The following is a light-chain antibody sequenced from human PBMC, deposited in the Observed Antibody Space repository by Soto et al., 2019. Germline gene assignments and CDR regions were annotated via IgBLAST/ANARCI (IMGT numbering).Light chain of an antibody. CDR3: ISYSGGNTFYV. Sequence: QSALTQPASVAGSPGQSITIPCNGTSNDIGGYNFVSWFQQHPGKAPKLLICDVTRRPSGVSDRFSGSKSGNTASLTISGLQSEDEADYYCISYSGGNTFYVFGCRIKVTVL. J-gene: IGLJ1*01. V-gene: IGLV2-14*03. CDR2: DVT. CDR1: SNDIGGYNF.